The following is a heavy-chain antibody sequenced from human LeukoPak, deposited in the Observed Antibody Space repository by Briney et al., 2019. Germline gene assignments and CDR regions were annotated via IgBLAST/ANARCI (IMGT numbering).Heavy chain of an antibody. J-gene: IGHJ5*02. CDR3: ARGVDEIVVVVAATGIWFDP. CDR2: INHSGST. CDR1: GGSFSGYY. Sequence: PSETLSLTCAVYGGSFSGYYWSWIRQPPGKGLEWIGEINHSGSTNYNPSLKSRVTISVDTSKNQFPLKLSSVTAADTAVYYCARGVDEIVVVVAATGIWFDPWGQGTLVTVSS. D-gene: IGHD2-15*01. V-gene: IGHV4-34*01.